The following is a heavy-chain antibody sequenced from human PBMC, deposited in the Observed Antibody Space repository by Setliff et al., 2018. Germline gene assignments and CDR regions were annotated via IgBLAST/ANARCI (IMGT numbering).Heavy chain of an antibody. Sequence: GASVKVSCKAFGYTFAKYGTSWVRQAPGQGLEWMGWISGYNGYTVYARKLQGRVIMTTDTSTNTAYMELRSLRSDDTAIYYCARGPPEFVVAPAEGKFDYWGQGTLVTVSS. CDR2: ISGYNGYT. CDR3: ARGPPEFVVAPAEGKFDY. J-gene: IGHJ4*02. CDR1: GYTFAKYG. D-gene: IGHD2-15*01. V-gene: IGHV1-18*01.